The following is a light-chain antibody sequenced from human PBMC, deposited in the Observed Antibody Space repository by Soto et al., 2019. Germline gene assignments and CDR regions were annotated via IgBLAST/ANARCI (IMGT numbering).Light chain of an antibody. J-gene: IGLJ3*02. V-gene: IGLV1-47*01. CDR2: RNN. CDR1: SSNIGSNY. Sequence: QSVLAQPPSASGTPGQRVTISCSGSSSNIGSNYVYWYQQLPGTAPKLLISRNNPRPSGVPDRFSGSKSGTSASLAISGRRSEDEADYYCAAWDDSLSGVFGGGTKLTVL. CDR3: AAWDDSLSGV.